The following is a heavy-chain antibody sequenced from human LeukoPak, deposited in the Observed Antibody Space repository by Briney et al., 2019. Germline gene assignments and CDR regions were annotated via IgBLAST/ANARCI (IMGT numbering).Heavy chain of an antibody. CDR1: GGSISSGDYY. J-gene: IGHJ4*02. D-gene: IGHD3-22*01. Sequence: SETLSLTCTVSGGSISSGDYYWSWIRQPPGKGLEWVGYIYYSASTYYNPSLKTRVTISVDTSKNQFSLKLSSVTAADTAVYYCARESYYDSSGHFDYWGQGTLVTVSS. CDR2: IYYSAST. V-gene: IGHV4-30-4*01. CDR3: ARESYYDSSGHFDY.